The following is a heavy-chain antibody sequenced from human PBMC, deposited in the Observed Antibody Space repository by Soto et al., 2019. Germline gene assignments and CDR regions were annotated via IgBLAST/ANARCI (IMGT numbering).Heavy chain of an antibody. V-gene: IGHV4-4*07. CDR1: GGSISSYY. CDR3: ARGSRLLEWLTPYYHYVRDV. Sequence: SETLSLTCTVSGGSISSYYWSWIRQPAGKGLEWIGRIYTSGSTNYNPSLKSRVTMSVDTSKNQFSLKLRSVTAADTAVYYCARGSRLLEWLTPYYHYVRDVWGQGTTVTV. J-gene: IGHJ6*01. CDR2: IYTSGST. D-gene: IGHD3-3*01.